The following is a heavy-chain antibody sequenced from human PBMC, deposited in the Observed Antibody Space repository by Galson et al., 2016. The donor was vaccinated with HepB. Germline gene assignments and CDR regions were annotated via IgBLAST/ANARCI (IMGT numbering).Heavy chain of an antibody. Sequence: SLRLSCAASGFSFSNFAMSWVRQAPGKGLEWVSAISGGGGGTYYADSVKGRFTISRDTSKNTVSLQMNSLRTEDTAVYYCERDYGVHSSFGELGRSVMDVWGQGTTGTVSS. CDR3: ERDYGVHSSFGELGRSVMDV. CDR1: GFSFSNFA. J-gene: IGHJ6*02. CDR2: ISGGGGGT. D-gene: IGHD3-10*01. V-gene: IGHV3-23*01.